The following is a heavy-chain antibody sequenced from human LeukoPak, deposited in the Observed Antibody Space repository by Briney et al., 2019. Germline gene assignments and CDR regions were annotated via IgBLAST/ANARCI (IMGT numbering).Heavy chain of an antibody. D-gene: IGHD2-2*01. CDR2: ISGSGGST. CDR1: GFTFSSYA. Sequence: GGSLRLSCAASGFTFSSYATSWVRQAPGKGLEWVSAISGSGGSTYYADSVKGRFTISRDNSKNTLYLQMNSLRAEDTAVYYCAKRTGLIVVVPAAIDYWGQGTLVTVSS. J-gene: IGHJ4*02. CDR3: AKRTGLIVVVPAAIDY. V-gene: IGHV3-23*01.